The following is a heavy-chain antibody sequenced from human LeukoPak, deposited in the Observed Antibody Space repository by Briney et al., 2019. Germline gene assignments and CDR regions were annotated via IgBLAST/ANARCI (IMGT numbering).Heavy chain of an antibody. Sequence: PGGSLRLSCAASGFTFSRYEMNWVRQTPGKGLEWLAYINSNGFTIYYADSVKGRFTISRDNANNSLYLQMNSLRAEDTAVYYCARDLRYSGNLWGQGTLVTVSS. D-gene: IGHD1-26*01. CDR1: GFTFSRYE. J-gene: IGHJ5*02. CDR2: INSNGFTI. CDR3: ARDLRYSGNL. V-gene: IGHV3-48*03.